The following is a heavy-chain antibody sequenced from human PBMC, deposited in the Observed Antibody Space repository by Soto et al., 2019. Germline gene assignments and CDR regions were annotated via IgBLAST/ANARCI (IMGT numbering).Heavy chain of an antibody. D-gene: IGHD3-10*01. Sequence: QLQLHMSGSGLVKPSQTLSLTCTVSGASITYGAYSWSWIRQTPGKGVEWIGYINHLETTFYNPSFESRLTLSMDRTKNQFALNLKSMSAADRAVYFCARGGGFDSFDYWGQGILVTVSS. V-gene: IGHV4-30-2*01. CDR3: ARGGGFDSFDY. J-gene: IGHJ4*02. CDR1: GASITYGAYS. CDR2: INHLETT.